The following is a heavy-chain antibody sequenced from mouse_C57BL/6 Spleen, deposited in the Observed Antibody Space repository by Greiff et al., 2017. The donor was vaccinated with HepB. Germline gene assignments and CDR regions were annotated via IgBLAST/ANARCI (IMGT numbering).Heavy chain of an antibody. V-gene: IGHV1-82*01. CDR1: GYAFSSYW. CDR3: APSDYGSSHFDY. J-gene: IGHJ2*01. D-gene: IGHD1-1*01. Sequence: QVQLQQSGPELVKPGASVKISCKASGYAFSSYWMNWVKQRPGKGLEWIGRIYPGDGDTNYNGKFKGKATLTADKSSSTSYMQLSSLTSEDSAVYCCAPSDYGSSHFDYWGQGTTLTVSS. CDR2: IYPGDGDT.